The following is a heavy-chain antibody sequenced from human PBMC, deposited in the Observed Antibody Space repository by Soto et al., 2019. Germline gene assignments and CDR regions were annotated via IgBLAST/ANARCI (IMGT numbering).Heavy chain of an antibody. Sequence: LRPRWTVAGGTFMNYGGHRIRQDQGKGLMWVSRIKNDGSSTDYADSVKGRFTISRDNSKNTLYLQMNSLRAEDTAVYFCARAQDSSGYYGLYFDFLGQGTLVTVSS. CDR1: GGTFMNYG. V-gene: IGHV3-74*01. D-gene: IGHD3-22*01. CDR2: IKNDGSST. CDR3: ARAQDSSGYYGLYFDF. J-gene: IGHJ4*02.